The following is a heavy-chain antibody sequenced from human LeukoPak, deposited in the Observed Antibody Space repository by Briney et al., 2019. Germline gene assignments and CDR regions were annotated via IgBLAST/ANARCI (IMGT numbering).Heavy chain of an antibody. CDR1: GFTFSDYY. Sequence: GGSLRLSCAASGFTFSDYYMCWIRQTPGKGLEWVSYISSSGSTIYYADSVEGRFTISRDNAKNSLYLQMNSLRAEDTAVYYCARDGDSRGYPYFDYWGQGTLVTVSS. CDR2: ISSSGSTI. CDR3: ARDGDSRGYPYFDY. D-gene: IGHD3-22*01. V-gene: IGHV3-11*01. J-gene: IGHJ4*02.